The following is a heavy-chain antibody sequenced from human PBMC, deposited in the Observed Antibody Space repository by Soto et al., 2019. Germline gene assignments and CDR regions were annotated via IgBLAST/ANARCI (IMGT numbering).Heavy chain of an antibody. CDR1: GFTFSSYW. Sequence: GGSLRLSCAASGFTFSSYWMSWVRQAPGKGLEWVANIKQDGSEKYYVDSVKGRFTISRDNAKNSLCLQMNSLRAEDTALYYCARDSYYDSSGYYKRYYLGMDVWGQGTTVTVSS. J-gene: IGHJ6*02. CDR3: ARDSYYDSSGYYKRYYLGMDV. D-gene: IGHD3-22*01. V-gene: IGHV3-7*01. CDR2: IKQDGSEK.